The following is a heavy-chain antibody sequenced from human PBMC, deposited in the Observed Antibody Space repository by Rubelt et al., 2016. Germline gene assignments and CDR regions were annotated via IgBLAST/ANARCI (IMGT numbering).Heavy chain of an antibody. V-gene: IGHV4-34*01. CDR1: GGSFSGYY. Sequence: QVQLQQWGAGLLQPSETLSLTCAVYGGSFSGYYWSWIRQPPGKGLEWIGEINHSGSTNYNPSLKSRVTRSVDTSKNQFSLKLRYVSSADTAVYDCAGGLARAAAAPRRLWFDPWGQGTLVTVSS. CDR2: INHSGST. J-gene: IGHJ5*02. D-gene: IGHD6-13*01. CDR3: AGGLARAAAAPRRLWFDP.